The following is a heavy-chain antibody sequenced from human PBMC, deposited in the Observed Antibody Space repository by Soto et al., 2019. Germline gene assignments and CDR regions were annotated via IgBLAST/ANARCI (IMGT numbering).Heavy chain of an antibody. Sequence: PSETLSLTCTVSGGSISRGDYYWSWIRQPPGKGLEWIGYISNSGSTYYNPSLKSRLTISVDTSKNQFSLKLSSVTAADTAVYYCARVVGGTYHFDYWGQGTLVTVSS. CDR1: GGSISRGDYY. V-gene: IGHV4-30-4*01. D-gene: IGHD1-26*01. CDR2: ISNSGST. CDR3: ARVVGGTYHFDY. J-gene: IGHJ4*02.